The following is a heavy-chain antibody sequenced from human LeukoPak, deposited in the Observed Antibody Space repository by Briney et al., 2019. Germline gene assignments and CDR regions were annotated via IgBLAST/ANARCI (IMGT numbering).Heavy chain of an antibody. J-gene: IGHJ5*02. CDR2: IKQDGSDY. CDR1: GFTFSKYW. CDR3: ARASDPWLQLT. Sequence: PGGSLRLSCAASGFTFSKYWMIWVRQAPGRGLEWEANIKQDGSDYRYADSVRGRFTISRDNAQTSLYLQMSSLRAEDTAVYYCARASDPWLQLTWGQGTLVTVSS. D-gene: IGHD5-24*01. V-gene: IGHV3-7*05.